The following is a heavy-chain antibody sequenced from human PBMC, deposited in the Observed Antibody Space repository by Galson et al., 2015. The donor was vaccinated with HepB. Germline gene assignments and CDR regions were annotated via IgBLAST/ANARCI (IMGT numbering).Heavy chain of an antibody. J-gene: IGHJ4*02. D-gene: IGHD5-12*01. V-gene: IGHV3-11*06. CDR2: ISSSSSYT. CDR1: GFTFSDYY. CDR3: ARGYIYSGYDYLDY. Sequence: SLRLSCAASGFTFSDYYMSWIRQAPGKGLEWVSYISSSSSYTNYADSVKGRFTISRDNAKNSLYLQMNSLRAEDTAVYYCARGYIYSGYDYLDYWGQGTLVTVSS.